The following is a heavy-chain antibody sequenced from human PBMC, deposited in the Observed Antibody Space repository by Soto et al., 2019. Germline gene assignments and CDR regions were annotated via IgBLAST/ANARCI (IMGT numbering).Heavy chain of an antibody. J-gene: IGHJ2*01. CDR3: AKEPVGPDWYFDL. V-gene: IGHV3-53*01. CDR1: GFTVSSNY. Sequence: GALRLSCEASGFTVSSNYMSWVRQAPGKGLEWVSVIYSGGSTYYADSVKGRFTVSRDNSKNTLYLQMNSLRAEDTAVYNCAKEPVGPDWYFDLWGRGTLVTVSS. CDR2: IYSGGST.